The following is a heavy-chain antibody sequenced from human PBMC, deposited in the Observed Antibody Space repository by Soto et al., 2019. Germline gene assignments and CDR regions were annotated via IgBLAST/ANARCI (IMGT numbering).Heavy chain of an antibody. CDR3: TIYGSGSSYAFDI. J-gene: IGHJ3*02. Sequence: EVQLVESGGGLVQPGGSLKLSCAASGFTFSGSAMHWVRQASGKGLEWVGRIRSKANSYATAYAASVKGRFTISRDDSKNTAYLQMNSLKTEDTAVHYCTIYGSGSSYAFDIWGQGTMVTVSS. D-gene: IGHD3-10*01. V-gene: IGHV3-73*02. CDR1: GFTFSGSA. CDR2: IRSKANSYAT.